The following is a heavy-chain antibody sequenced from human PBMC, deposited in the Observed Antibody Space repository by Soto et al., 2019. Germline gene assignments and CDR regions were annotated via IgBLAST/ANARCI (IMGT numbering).Heavy chain of an antibody. V-gene: IGHV4-31*03. CDR2: IYYSGST. CDR3: ARSVFP. CDR1: GGAISSGGYY. J-gene: IGHJ5*02. Sequence: QVQLQESGPGLVKPSQTLSLTCTVSGGAISSGGYYWTWIRQHPGKGLEWIGYIYYSGSTYYHPSLKSRDTRSVGTSKNQFHLKLSSVTAAGTDVFYCARSVFPWGQGPLVTVSS.